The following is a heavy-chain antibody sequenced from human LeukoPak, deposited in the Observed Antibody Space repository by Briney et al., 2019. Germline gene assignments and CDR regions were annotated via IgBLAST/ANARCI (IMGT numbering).Heavy chain of an antibody. CDR1: GYTFTSYG. CDR2: ISAYNGNT. D-gene: IGHD2-21*02. V-gene: IGHV1-18*01. CDR3: ARDPPHIVVVTATNGDY. J-gene: IGHJ4*02. Sequence: GASVKVSCKASGYTFTSYGISWVRQAPGQGLEWMGWISAYNGNTNYAQKLQGRVTMATDTSTSTAYMELRSLRSDDTAVYYCARDPPHIVVVTATNGDYWGQGTLVTVSS.